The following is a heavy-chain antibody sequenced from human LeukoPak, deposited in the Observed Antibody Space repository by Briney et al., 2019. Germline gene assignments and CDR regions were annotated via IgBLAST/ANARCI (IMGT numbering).Heavy chain of an antibody. J-gene: IGHJ4*02. CDR2: IYYTGST. V-gene: IGHV4-59*01. CDR1: GGSISSYY. D-gene: IGHD3-10*01. Sequence: PSETLSLTCTVSGGSISSYYWSWIRQPPGKGLEWIGYIYYTGSTNYNPSLKSRITISVDTSKNQFSLKLSSVTAADTAVYYCARALRGLPHFDYWGQGTLVTVSS. CDR3: ARALRGLPHFDY.